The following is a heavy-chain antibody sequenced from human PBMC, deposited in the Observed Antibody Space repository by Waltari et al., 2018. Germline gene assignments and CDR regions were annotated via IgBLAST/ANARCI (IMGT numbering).Heavy chain of an antibody. CDR1: GGTFSSYA. D-gene: IGHD1-7*01. J-gene: IGHJ3*02. V-gene: IGHV1-69*05. CDR3: AREAELVGTTFRSGAFDI. CDR2: IIPIFGTA. Sequence: QVQLVQSGAEVKKPGSSVKVSCKASGGTFSSYAISWVRQAPGQGLEWMGGIIPIFGTANYAQKFQGRVTITTDESTSTAYMELSSLRSEDTAVYYCAREAELVGTTFRSGAFDIWGQGTMVTVSS.